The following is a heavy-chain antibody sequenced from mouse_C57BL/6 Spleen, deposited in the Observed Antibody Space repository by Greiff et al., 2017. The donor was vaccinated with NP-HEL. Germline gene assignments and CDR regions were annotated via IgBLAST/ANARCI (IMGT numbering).Heavy chain of an antibody. CDR1: GVTYLLTS. V-gene: IGHV5-9-1*02. Sequence: EVKLVESGEGLVKPGGSGRLSCGASGVTYLLTSLSVSPTHPSNILAFFSYISSFCYYIYYADTVKGRFTISRDNARNTLYLQMSSLKSEDTAMYYCTSQRGLRFAYWGQGTLVTVSA. CDR2: ISSFCYYI. CDR3: TSQRGLRFAY. J-gene: IGHJ3*01. D-gene: IGHD3-3*01.